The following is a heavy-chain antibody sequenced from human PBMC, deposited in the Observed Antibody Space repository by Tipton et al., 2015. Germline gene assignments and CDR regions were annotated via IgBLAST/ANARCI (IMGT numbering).Heavy chain of an antibody. CDR3: ATYTRTFNAFDI. D-gene: IGHD3-16*01. CDR2: IKHDGGVK. V-gene: IGHV3-7*01. J-gene: IGHJ3*02. CDR1: GFAFRTSW. Sequence: SLRLSCAASGFAFRTSWMTWVRQAPGKGLEWVANIKHDGGVKYSVASVEGRFTISRDNDKSSLYLQMNSLRVDDTATYYCATYTRTFNAFDIWGQGTMVIVSS.